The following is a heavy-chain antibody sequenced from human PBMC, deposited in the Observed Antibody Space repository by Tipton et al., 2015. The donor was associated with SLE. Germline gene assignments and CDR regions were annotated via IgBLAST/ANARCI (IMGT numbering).Heavy chain of an antibody. Sequence: GLVKPSETLSLTCAVYGGSVSGKYWDWIRQPPGKGLEGIGGINHSGSPNYNPSLKSRVTVSVDTSKNQVSLKLSSVTAADTAVYYCARVLFIFGGMDVWGNGTTVTVSS. D-gene: IGHD3-3*01. CDR2: INHSGSP. V-gene: IGHV4-34*01. J-gene: IGHJ6*04. CDR1: GGSVSGKY. CDR3: ARVLFIFGGMDV.